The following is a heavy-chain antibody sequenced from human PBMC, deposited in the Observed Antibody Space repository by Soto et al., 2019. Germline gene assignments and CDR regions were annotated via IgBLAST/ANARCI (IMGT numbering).Heavy chain of an antibody. J-gene: IGHJ4*02. Sequence: HPGGSLRLSCAASGFTFSSYGMHWVRQAPGKGLEWVAVISYDGSNKYYADSVKGRFTISRDNSKNTLYLQMNSLRAEDTAVYYCAKDHIAVAGPPDYWGQGTLVTVSS. D-gene: IGHD6-19*01. CDR3: AKDHIAVAGPPDY. CDR2: ISYDGSNK. V-gene: IGHV3-30*18. CDR1: GFTFSSYG.